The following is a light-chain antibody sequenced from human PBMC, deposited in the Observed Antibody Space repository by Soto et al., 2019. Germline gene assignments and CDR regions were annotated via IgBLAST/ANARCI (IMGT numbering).Light chain of an antibody. J-gene: IGLJ1*01. V-gene: IGLV2-23*01. CDR1: SSDVGSYNL. Sequence: QSALTQPASVSGSPGQSITISCTGTSSDVGSYNLVSWYQQYPGKAPKLMIYEGGKRPAGVSNRFSGSKSANTASLTISGLQAEDEADYFCCSYAGSNTWVFGTGTKVTVL. CDR2: EGG. CDR3: CSYAGSNTWV.